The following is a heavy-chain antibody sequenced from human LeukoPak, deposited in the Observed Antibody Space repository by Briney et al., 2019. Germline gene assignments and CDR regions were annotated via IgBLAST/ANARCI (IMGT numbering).Heavy chain of an antibody. CDR2: ISSSSSYI. CDR1: GFTLSHS. CDR3: AELGITMIGGV. Sequence: GGSLRLSCAASGFTLSHSMNWVRQAPGKGLEWVASISSSSSYIYYADSVKGRFTISRDNAKNSLYLQMNSLRAEDTAVYYCAELGITMIGGVWGKGTTVTISS. D-gene: IGHD3-10*02. V-gene: IGHV3-21*01. J-gene: IGHJ6*04.